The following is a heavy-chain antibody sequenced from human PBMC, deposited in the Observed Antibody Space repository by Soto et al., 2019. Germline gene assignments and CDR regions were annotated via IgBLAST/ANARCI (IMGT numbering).Heavy chain of an antibody. D-gene: IGHD3-10*01. CDR2: IYYSGST. Sequence: ETLSLTCTVSGGSISSYYWSWIRQPPGKGLEWIGYIYYSGSTNYNPSLKSRVTISVDTSKNQFSLKLSSVTAADTAVYYCASLRGPYHYYGMAVWAQGTTVPVSS. CDR1: GGSISSYY. V-gene: IGHV4-59*08. J-gene: IGHJ6*02. CDR3: ASLRGPYHYYGMAV.